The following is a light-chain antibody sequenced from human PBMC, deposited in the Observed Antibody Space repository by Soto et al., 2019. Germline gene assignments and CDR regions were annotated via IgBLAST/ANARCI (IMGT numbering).Light chain of an antibody. V-gene: IGLV1-40*01. CDR3: QSYDSSPSGYV. CDR2: ANI. CDR1: GANIGAGYD. J-gene: IGLJ1*01. Sequence: QSVLTQPPSVSGSPGQSVSISCTGIGANIGAGYDVHWYQQLPGTAPKLLIFANINRPSGVPDRFSGSKSGTSASLAITGLRAEDEADYYCQSYDSSPSGYVFGTGTKVTVL.